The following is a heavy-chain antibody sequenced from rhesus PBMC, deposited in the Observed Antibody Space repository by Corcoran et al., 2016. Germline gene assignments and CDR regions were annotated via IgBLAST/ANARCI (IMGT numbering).Heavy chain of an antibody. CDR3: ARGKLGGTVTSFDV. J-gene: IGHJ5-1*01. CDR2: IDGKIAGT. D-gene: IGHD5-42*01. V-gene: IGHV4-81*01. Sequence: QLQLQESGPGLVKPSETLSLTCAVSGCSISGYYWRWIRPPPGKGLEWIGNIDGKIAGTNYNPSLKSRVTISKDTSKNQFSLKLSSVTAADTAVYYCARGKLGGTVTSFDVWGPGVLVTVSS. CDR1: GCSISGYY.